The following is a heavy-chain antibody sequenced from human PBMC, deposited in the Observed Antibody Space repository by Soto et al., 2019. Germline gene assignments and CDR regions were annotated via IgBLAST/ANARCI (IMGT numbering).Heavy chain of an antibody. CDR2: ISSSSSTI. V-gene: IGHV3-48*01. D-gene: IGHD3-10*01. J-gene: IGHJ5*02. Sequence: PGGSLRLSCAASGFTFSSYSMNWVRQAPGKGLEWVSYISSSSSTIYYADSVKGRLIISRDNAKNSVYLQMNSLRAEGTAVYYCAKVGPHDSGSYMFRYNWFGPWGTGTLVTVSS. CDR1: GFTFSSYS. CDR3: AKVGPHDSGSYMFRYNWFGP.